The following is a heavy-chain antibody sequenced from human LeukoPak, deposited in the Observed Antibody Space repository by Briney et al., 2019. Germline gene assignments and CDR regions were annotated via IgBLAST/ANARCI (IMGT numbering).Heavy chain of an antibody. J-gene: IGHJ4*02. CDR2: IYHSGST. CDR1: GYSISSGYY. D-gene: IGHD6-13*01. Sequence: SETLSLTCAVSGYSISSGYYWGWIRQPPGKGLEWIGSIYHSGSTYYNPSLKSRVTISVDTSKNQFSLKLGSVTAADTAVYYCARGIAAEAPGGYFDYWGQGTLVTVSS. V-gene: IGHV4-38-2*01. CDR3: ARGIAAEAPGGYFDY.